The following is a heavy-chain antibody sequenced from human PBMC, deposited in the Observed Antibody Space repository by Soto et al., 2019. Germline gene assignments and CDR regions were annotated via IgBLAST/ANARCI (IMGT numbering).Heavy chain of an antibody. CDR2: MNPNSGNT. CDR1: GYSFTSYD. J-gene: IGHJ5*02. Sequence: QVQLVQSGAEVKKPGASVKVSCKASGYSFTSYDINWVRQATEQGLEWMGWMNPNSGNTGYAQKFQGRVTMTRNTSINTAYMALSSLRSEDTAVYYCARERSGGARFDPWGQGTLVTVSS. D-gene: IGHD3-16*01. CDR3: ARERSGGARFDP. V-gene: IGHV1-8*01.